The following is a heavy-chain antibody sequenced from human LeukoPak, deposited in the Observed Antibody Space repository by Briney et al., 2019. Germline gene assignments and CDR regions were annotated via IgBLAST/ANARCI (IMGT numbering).Heavy chain of an antibody. CDR2: INPNSGGT. Sequence: GASVKVSCKASGYTFTGYYMHWVRQAPGQGLEWMGWINPNSGGTNYAQKFQGWVTMTRDTSISTAYMELSRLRSDDTAVYYCARDAYNYYYSDYWGQGTLVTVSS. D-gene: IGHD5-24*01. CDR3: ARDAYNYYYSDY. J-gene: IGHJ4*02. CDR1: GYTFTGYY. V-gene: IGHV1-2*04.